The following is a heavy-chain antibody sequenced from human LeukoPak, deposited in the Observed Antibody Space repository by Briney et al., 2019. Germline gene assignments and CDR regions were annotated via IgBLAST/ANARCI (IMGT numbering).Heavy chain of an antibody. Sequence: VVSVRLSWGACGFTVRSEDLRGVRQTKGKGLEYVSAISSNGGSTYYANSVKGRFTISRDNSKNTLYLQMGSLRAEDMAVYYCARDYSSSPLYYFDYWGQGTLVTVSS. J-gene: IGHJ4*02. D-gene: IGHD6-6*01. V-gene: IGHV3-64*01. CDR1: GFTVRSED. CDR2: ISSNGGST. CDR3: ARDYSSSPLYYFDY.